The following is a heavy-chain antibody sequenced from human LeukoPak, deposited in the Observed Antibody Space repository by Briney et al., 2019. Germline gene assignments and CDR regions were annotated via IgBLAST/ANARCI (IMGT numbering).Heavy chain of an antibody. J-gene: IGHJ4*02. Sequence: GGSLRLSCAASGFTFSSYGMHWVRQAPGKGLEWVAVIWYDGSNKYYADSVKGRFTISRDNSKNTLYLQMNSLRAEDTAVYYCARAASPHIAVAGTSAWLGYWGQGTLVTVSS. CDR1: GFTFSSYG. CDR3: ARAASPHIAVAGTSAWLGY. D-gene: IGHD6-19*01. CDR2: IWYDGSNK. V-gene: IGHV3-33*01.